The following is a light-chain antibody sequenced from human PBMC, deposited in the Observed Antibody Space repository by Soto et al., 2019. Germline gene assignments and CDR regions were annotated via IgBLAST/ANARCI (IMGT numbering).Light chain of an antibody. CDR2: GAS. CDR3: QQYGSSPWT. J-gene: IGKJ1*01. V-gene: IGKV3-20*01. Sequence: ETVLTQSPGTLSLSPGERATLACRASQTIRSNYLAWSRQTPGQAPRLLIYGASNSATGIADRFSGSGSGADFTLIISRLETEDFALYYCQQYGSSPWTFGQGTKVEIK. CDR1: QTIRSNY.